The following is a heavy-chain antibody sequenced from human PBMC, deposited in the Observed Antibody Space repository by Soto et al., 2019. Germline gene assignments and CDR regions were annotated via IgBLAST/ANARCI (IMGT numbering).Heavy chain of an antibody. CDR1: GVTFSIYA. J-gene: IGHJ3*02. D-gene: IGHD2-15*01. Sequence: SLRIACAASGVTFSIYAMHWFRKAPGKGLEWVAVISYDGSNKYYADSVKGRFTISRDNSKNTLYLQMNSLRAEDTAVYYCARDFKDIVVVVAATRGAFDILGQGTMVTVS. V-gene: IGHV3-30-3*01. CDR3: ARDFKDIVVVVAATRGAFDI. CDR2: ISYDGSNK.